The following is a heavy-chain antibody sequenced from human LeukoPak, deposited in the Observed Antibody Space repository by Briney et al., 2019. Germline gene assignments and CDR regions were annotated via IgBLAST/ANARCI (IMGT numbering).Heavy chain of an antibody. Sequence: GGSLRLSCAASGFTFSSYSMNWVRQAPGKGLEWVSTLSGSGSTTYYADSVKGRFTISRDNSENTLYLQMNSLRAEDTAVYYCAKDLYNGSYRYGMDVWGQGTTVTVSS. CDR3: AKDLYNGSYRYGMDV. CDR2: LSGSGSTT. V-gene: IGHV3-23*01. J-gene: IGHJ6*02. D-gene: IGHD3-16*02. CDR1: GFTFSSYS.